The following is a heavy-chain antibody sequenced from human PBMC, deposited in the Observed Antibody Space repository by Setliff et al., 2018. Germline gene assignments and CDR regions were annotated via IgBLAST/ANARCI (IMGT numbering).Heavy chain of an antibody. Sequence: SETLSLTCAVYGGSFSGYYWSWIRQPPGKGLEWIGEINHSGSTNYNPSLKSRVTISVDTSKNQFSLNLSSVTAADTAVYYCARCDYAYYNHYYMDVWGKGTTVTVSS. CDR1: GGSFSGYY. CDR3: ARCDYAYYNHYYMDV. CDR2: INHSGST. V-gene: IGHV4-34*01. J-gene: IGHJ6*03. D-gene: IGHD4-17*01.